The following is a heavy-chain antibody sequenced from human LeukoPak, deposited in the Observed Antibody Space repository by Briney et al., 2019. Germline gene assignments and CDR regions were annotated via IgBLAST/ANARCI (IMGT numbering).Heavy chain of an antibody. CDR1: GFTFSSYA. J-gene: IGHJ5*02. Sequence: GGSLRLSCAASGFTFSSYAMNWVRQAPGKGLEWVSGISGSGGTTYYADSVKGRFTISRDNSKNTLYLQMNSLRAEDTALYYCAKGISSSWADNWFDPWGQGTLVTVSS. D-gene: IGHD6-13*01. CDR3: AKGISSSWADNWFDP. V-gene: IGHV3-23*01. CDR2: ISGSGGTT.